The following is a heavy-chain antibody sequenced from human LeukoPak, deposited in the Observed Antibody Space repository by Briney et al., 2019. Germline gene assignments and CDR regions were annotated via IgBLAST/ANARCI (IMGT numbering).Heavy chain of an antibody. CDR2: ISSSSCYI. D-gene: IGHD5-12*01. CDR1: GFTFSNYD. CDR3: ARDSGGVATIDY. J-gene: IGHJ4*02. Sequence: GGSLRLSCAASGFTFSNYDMNWVRQAPGKGLEWVSSISSSSCYIYYVDSVKGRFTISRDNAENSLYLQMNSLRAEDTAVYYCARDSGGVATIDYWGQGTLVTVSS. V-gene: IGHV3-21*01.